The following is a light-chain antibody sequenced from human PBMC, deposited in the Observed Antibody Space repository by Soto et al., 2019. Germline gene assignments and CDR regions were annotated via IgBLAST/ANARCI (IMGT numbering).Light chain of an antibody. V-gene: IGKV3-20*01. Sequence: IALSQSPGTVSLSPGERATLSCRARQSGPNNYIAWYQHKPRQAPRLLIYCASRRATGIPDRFSGSGSGTEFTLTISTLAPDVSALYYCQQYGASPFNFGQGSKLEIK. CDR1: QSGPNNY. CDR2: CAS. J-gene: IGKJ2*01. CDR3: QQYGASPFN.